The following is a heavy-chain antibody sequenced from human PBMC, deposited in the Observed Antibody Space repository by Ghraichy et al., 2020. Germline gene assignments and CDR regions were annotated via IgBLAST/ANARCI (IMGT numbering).Heavy chain of an antibody. V-gene: IGHV3-15*07. Sequence: LSLTCAASGFTFSNAWMNWVRQAPGKGLEWVGRIKSKTDGGTTDYAAPVKGRFTISRDDSKNTLYLQMNSLKTEDTAVYYCTTAWELPMIYYYYGMDVWGQGTTVTVSS. J-gene: IGHJ6*02. CDR3: TTAWELPMIYYYYGMDV. CDR2: IKSKTDGGTT. D-gene: IGHD1-26*01. CDR1: GFTFSNAW.